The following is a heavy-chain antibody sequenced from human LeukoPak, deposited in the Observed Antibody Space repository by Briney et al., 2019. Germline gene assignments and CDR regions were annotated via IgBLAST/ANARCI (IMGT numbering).Heavy chain of an antibody. Sequence: ASVKVSCKASGYTFTSYGISWVRQAPGQGLEWMGWISAYNGNTNYAQKLQGRVTMTTDTSTSTAYMELRSLRSDDTDVYYCARTGDSKLHDAFDIWGQGTMVTVSS. J-gene: IGHJ3*02. V-gene: IGHV1-18*01. CDR3: ARTGDSKLHDAFDI. CDR2: ISAYNGNT. D-gene: IGHD3-22*01. CDR1: GYTFTSYG.